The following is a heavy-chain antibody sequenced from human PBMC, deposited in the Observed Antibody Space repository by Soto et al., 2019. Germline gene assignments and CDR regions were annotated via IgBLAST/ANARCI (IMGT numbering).Heavy chain of an antibody. CDR3: ARQENSGSPDY. D-gene: IGHD1-26*01. J-gene: IGHJ4*02. V-gene: IGHV4-39*01. Sequence: SETMSLTSTVSGGSISSSSYYWGWIRQPPGKGLEWIGSIYYSGSTYYNPSLKSRVTISVDTSKNQFSLKLSSVTAADTAVYYCARQENSGSPDYWGQGTLVTVSS. CDR2: IYYSGST. CDR1: GGSISSSSYY.